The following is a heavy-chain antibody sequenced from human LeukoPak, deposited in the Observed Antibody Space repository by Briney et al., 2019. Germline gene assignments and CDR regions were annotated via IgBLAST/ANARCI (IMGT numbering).Heavy chain of an antibody. V-gene: IGHV1-2*02. CDR2: INPNSGGT. Sequence: ASVKVSCKASGYTFSDYYMYWVRQAPGQGLEWMGWINPNSGGTKCAQKFQGRVTMTRDTSITTAYMELSRLRSDDTAVYYCAGDLGAGGWFDPWGQGTLVTVSS. CDR1: GYTFSDYY. J-gene: IGHJ5*02. D-gene: IGHD3-10*01. CDR3: AGDLGAGGWFDP.